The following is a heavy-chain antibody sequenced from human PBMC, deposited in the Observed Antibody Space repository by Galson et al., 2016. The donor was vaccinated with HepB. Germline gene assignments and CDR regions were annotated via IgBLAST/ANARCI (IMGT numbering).Heavy chain of an antibody. V-gene: IGHV1-46*01. CDR1: RYTFTSYS. Sequence: SVKVSCKASRYTFTSYSMHWVRQAPGHGLEWMGIINPSGGSTSYAQKFQGRVTMTRDTSTSTVYMELSRLRSEDTAVYYCVSSGNYYGFDYWGQGTLVTVSS. D-gene: IGHD3-10*01. J-gene: IGHJ4*02. CDR2: INPSGGST. CDR3: VSSGNYYGFDY.